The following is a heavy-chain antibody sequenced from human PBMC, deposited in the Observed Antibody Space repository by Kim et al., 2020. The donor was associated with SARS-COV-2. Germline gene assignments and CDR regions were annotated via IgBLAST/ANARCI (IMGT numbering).Heavy chain of an antibody. CDR3: ARGRNEYGAIDRLDL. V-gene: IGHV1-18*01. D-gene: IGHD2-2*02. J-gene: IGHJ1*01. CDR2: INTFNAVP. CDR1: GYKYTNHG. Sequence: ASVKVSCKASGYKYTNHGINWVRQAPGQGLEWLGWINTFNAVPNYAHSLQDRITFTTDTSTATASLDLSSLRSDDTAIYFCARGRNEYGAIDRLDLWGQG.